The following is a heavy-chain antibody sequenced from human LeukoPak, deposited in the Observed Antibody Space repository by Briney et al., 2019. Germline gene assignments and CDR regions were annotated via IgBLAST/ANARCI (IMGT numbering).Heavy chain of an antibody. D-gene: IGHD6-19*01. V-gene: IGHV3-23*01. CDR3: AKGLFSRSGSPYYYYMDV. CDR1: GFTFSSYE. Sequence: GGSLRLSCAASGFTFSSYEMNWVRQAPGKGLEWVSVISDSGDNTYYAHSVKGRLTISRDNSKNTLYLQMNSLRAEDTAVYYCAKGLFSRSGSPYYYYMDVWGKGTTVTVSS. J-gene: IGHJ6*03. CDR2: ISDSGDNT.